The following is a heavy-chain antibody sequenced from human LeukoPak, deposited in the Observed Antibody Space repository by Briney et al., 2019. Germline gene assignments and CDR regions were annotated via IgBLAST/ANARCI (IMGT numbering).Heavy chain of an antibody. CDR1: GFTFSSYE. V-gene: IGHV3-48*03. CDR3: ARDCSSTSCLDY. J-gene: IGHJ4*02. Sequence: GGSLRLSCAASGFTFSSYEMYWVRQAPGKGLEWVSYISSSGSTIYYADSVKGRFTISRDNAKNSLYLQMNSLRAEDTAVYYCARDCSSTSCLDYWGQGTLVTVSS. D-gene: IGHD2-2*01. CDR2: ISSSGSTI.